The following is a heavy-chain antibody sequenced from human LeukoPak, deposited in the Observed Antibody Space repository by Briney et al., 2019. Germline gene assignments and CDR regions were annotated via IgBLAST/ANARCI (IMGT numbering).Heavy chain of an antibody. V-gene: IGHV3-23*01. J-gene: IGHJ4*02. CDR1: GFTFSSYA. CDR3: ATLLREAARAN. CDR2: ISGSGGST. Sequence: GGSLRLSCAASGFTFSSYAMSRVRQAPGKGLEWVSAISGSGGSTYYADSVKGRFTISRDNSKNTLYLQMNSLRAEDTAVYYCATLLREAARANWGQGTLVTVSS. D-gene: IGHD6-6*01.